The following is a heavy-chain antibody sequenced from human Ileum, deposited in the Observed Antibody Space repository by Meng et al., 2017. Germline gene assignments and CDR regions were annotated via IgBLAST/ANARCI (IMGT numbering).Heavy chain of an antibody. D-gene: IGHD2-21*02. J-gene: IGHJ4*02. CDR3: ARDPLAYCGGDCYTHLAY. CDR1: GVTFSSYA. CDR2: ISYDGSNK. Sequence: QVQLVESGGGVVQPGRSLRLSCAASGVTFSSYAMHWVRQAPGKGLEWVAVISYDGSNKYYADSVKGRFTISRDNSKNTLYLQMNSLRAEDTAVYYCARDPLAYCGGDCYTHLAYWGQGTLV. V-gene: IGHV3-30-3*01.